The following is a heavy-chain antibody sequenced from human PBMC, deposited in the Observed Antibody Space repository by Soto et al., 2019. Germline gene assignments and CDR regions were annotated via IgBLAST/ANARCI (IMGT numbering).Heavy chain of an antibody. D-gene: IGHD5-18*01. CDR3: ASSRAPIQLWSKERLPAFDI. CDR1: GGSFSDYY. CDR2: INHSGSP. Sequence: SETLSLTCAVYGGSFSDYYWSWIRQPPGKGLEWIGEINHSGSPDYNPSLKSRVTISIDTSKNQFSLKLYSVAAADTAVYYCASSRAPIQLWSKERLPAFDIWGQGTMVT. J-gene: IGHJ3*02. V-gene: IGHV4-34*01.